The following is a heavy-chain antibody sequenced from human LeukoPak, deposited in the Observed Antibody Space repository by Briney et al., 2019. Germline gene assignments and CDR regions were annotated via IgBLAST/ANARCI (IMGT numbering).Heavy chain of an antibody. CDR1: GGSISSGSYY. V-gene: IGHV4-30-4*08. D-gene: IGHD2-2*02. CDR2: IYYSGST. J-gene: IGHJ3*02. CDR3: ARDIVVVPAAIPKGAFDI. Sequence: SETLSLTCTVSGGSISSGSYYWSWIRQPPGKGLEWIGYIYYSGSTYYNPSLKSRVTISVDTSKNQFSLKLSSVTAADTAVYYCARDIVVVPAAIPKGAFDIWGQGTMVTVSS.